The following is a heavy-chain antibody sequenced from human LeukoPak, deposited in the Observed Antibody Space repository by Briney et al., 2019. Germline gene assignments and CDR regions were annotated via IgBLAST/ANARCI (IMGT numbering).Heavy chain of an antibody. CDR1: GGSISSYY. CDR3: ARAGLYYYYGMDV. V-gene: IGHV4-59*01. CDR2: IYYSGST. J-gene: IGHJ6*02. Sequence: PSETLSLTCTVSGGSISSYYWSWIRQSPGKGLEWIGYIYYSGSTNYNPSLKSRVTISVDTSKNQFSLKLSSVTAADTAVYYCARAGLYYYYGMDVWGQGTTVTVSS.